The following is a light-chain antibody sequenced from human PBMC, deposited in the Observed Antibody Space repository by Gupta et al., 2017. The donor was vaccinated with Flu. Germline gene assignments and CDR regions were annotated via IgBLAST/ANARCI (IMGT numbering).Light chain of an antibody. Sequence: GERATLSCRASQSVSSNLAWFQQKPGQAPRLLIYGASTRATGIPARFSGSGSGTEFTLTISSLQSEDFAVYYCQQCDNWPRTFGQGTKVEIK. CDR2: GAS. CDR1: QSVSSN. J-gene: IGKJ1*01. CDR3: QQCDNWPRT. V-gene: IGKV3-15*01.